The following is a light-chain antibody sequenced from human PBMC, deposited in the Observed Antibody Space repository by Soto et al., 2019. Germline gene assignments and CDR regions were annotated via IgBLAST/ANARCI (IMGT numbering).Light chain of an antibody. CDR1: QSISSW. Sequence: DIQMTQSPSTLSASVGDRVTITFRASQSISSWLAWYQQKPGKAPKLLIYDASSLESGVPPRFSGGGSGTEFTLTISSLQPDDFATYYCQQYNSYWTFGQGTKVDIK. V-gene: IGKV1-5*01. J-gene: IGKJ1*01. CDR2: DAS. CDR3: QQYNSYWT.